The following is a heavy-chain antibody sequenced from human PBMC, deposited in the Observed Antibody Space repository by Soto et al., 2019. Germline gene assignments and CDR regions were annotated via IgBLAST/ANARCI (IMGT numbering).Heavy chain of an antibody. CDR3: ARLYMVRGVIDYYYGMDV. CDR2: IYYSGST. J-gene: IGHJ6*02. V-gene: IGHV4-59*08. CDR1: GGSISSYY. Sequence: SETLSLTCTVSGGSISSYYWSWIRQPPGKGLEWIGYIYYSGSTNYNPSLKSRVTISVDTSKNQFSLKLSSVTAADTAVYYCARLYMVRGVIDYYYGMDVWGQGTTVT. D-gene: IGHD3-10*01.